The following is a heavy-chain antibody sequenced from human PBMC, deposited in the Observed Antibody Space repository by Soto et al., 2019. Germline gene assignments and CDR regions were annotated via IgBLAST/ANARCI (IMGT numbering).Heavy chain of an antibody. V-gene: IGHV3-13*04. D-gene: IGHD6-19*01. CDR2: IDTAGGT. Sequence: PGGSLRLSCAASGFTFSNYDMHWVRQVTGKGLEWVSGIDTAGGTYYPGPVKGRFTISRENAKSSLYLQMNSLRAGDTAMYYCARAVAGTHWFDPWGQGTLVTVSS. CDR1: GFTFSNYD. J-gene: IGHJ5*02. CDR3: ARAVAGTHWFDP.